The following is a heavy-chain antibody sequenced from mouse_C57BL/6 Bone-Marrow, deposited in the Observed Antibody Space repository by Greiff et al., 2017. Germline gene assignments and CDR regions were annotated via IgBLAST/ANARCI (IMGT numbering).Heavy chain of an antibody. CDR3: AGTGHYFDY. J-gene: IGHJ2*01. D-gene: IGHD4-1*01. Sequence: EVKVVESGEGLVKPGGSLKLSCAASGFTFSSYAMSWVRQTPEKRLEWVATISDGGSYTYYPDNVKGRFTISRDNAKNNLYLQMSHLKSEDTAMYYCAGTGHYFDYWGQGTTLTVSS. CDR2: ISDGGSYT. V-gene: IGHV5-4*03. CDR1: GFTFSSYA.